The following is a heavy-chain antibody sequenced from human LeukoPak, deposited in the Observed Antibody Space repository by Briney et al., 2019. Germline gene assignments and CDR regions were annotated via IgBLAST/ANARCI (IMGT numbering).Heavy chain of an antibody. CDR3: ARGAYSRGWTTFDY. CDR1: GFTFSSYG. V-gene: IGHV3-30*19. J-gene: IGHJ4*02. CDR2: ISYNGSDK. D-gene: IGHD6-19*01. Sequence: PGGSLRLSCAASGFTFSSYGMHWVRQAPGKGLVWVALISYNGSDKYYIDSVKGRFTISRDNSKNTLYVQMNSLRAEDTAVYYCARGAYSRGWTTFDYWGQGILVTVSS.